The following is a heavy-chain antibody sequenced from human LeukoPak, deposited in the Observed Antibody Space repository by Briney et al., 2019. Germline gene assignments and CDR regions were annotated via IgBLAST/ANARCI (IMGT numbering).Heavy chain of an antibody. Sequence: SETLSLTCSVSGYSINSGSYWGWIRQPPGKGLEWIASIHHSGSTYYNPSLKSRVTIPVDTSKNQLSLKLTSVTAADTAAYYCARAFGVVIYFDYWGQGTLVTVSS. CDR2: IHHSGST. D-gene: IGHD3-3*01. V-gene: IGHV4-38-2*02. J-gene: IGHJ4*02. CDR3: ARAFGVVIYFDY. CDR1: GYSINSGSY.